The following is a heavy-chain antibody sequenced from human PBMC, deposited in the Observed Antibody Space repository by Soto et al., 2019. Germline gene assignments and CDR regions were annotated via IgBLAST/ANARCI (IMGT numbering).Heavy chain of an antibody. V-gene: IGHV4-59*01. CDR2: IYYSGST. J-gene: IGHJ6*02. Sequence: SETLSLTCTVSGGSISSYYWSWIRQPPGKGLEWIGYIYYSGSTNYNPSLKGRVTISVDTSKNQFSLKLSSVTAADTAVYYCARDGTAMVPSYGMDVWGQGTTVTVSS. D-gene: IGHD5-18*01. CDR3: ARDGTAMVPSYGMDV. CDR1: GGSISSYY.